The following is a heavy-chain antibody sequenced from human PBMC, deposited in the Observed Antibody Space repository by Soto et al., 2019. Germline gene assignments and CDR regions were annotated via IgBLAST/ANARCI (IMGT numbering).Heavy chain of an antibody. V-gene: IGHV1-69*13. CDR1: GGTFSSYA. CDR3: ARNMRVVDTAMVTYYYYGMDV. CDR2: IIPIFGTA. Sequence: GASVKVSCKASGGTFSSYAISWVRQAPGQGLEWMGGIIPIFGTANYAQKFQGRVTITADESTSTAYMELSSLRSEDTAVYYCARNMRVVDTAMVTYYYYGMDVWG. D-gene: IGHD5-18*01. J-gene: IGHJ6*02.